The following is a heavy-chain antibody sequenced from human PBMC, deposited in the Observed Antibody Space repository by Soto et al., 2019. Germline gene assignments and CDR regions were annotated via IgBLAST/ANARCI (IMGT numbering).Heavy chain of an antibody. CDR2: INQDGSEK. D-gene: IGHD1-26*01. V-gene: IGHV3-7*04. Sequence: EVHLVESGGGLVQTGGSLRLSCAIFESTVSRDWMNWVRQAPGKGLEWVAHINQDGSEKYYVDSVKGLFTISRDNAKKSLYLQMNSLRPADTAMYYCSGGVGDAFWGQGTLVTVSS. CDR3: SGGVGDAF. CDR1: ESTVSRDW. J-gene: IGHJ4*02.